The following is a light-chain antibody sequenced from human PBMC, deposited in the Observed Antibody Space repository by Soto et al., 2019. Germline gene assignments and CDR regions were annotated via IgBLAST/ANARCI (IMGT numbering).Light chain of an antibody. J-gene: IGLJ2*01. V-gene: IGLV2-14*03. CDR3: SSYTSSSTRL. CDR2: DVT. Sequence: QSALTQPASVSGSPGQSITISCTGTSSDVGGYNYVSWYQQHPDKAPKLMIYDVTNRPSGVSNRFSGSKSDNTASLTISGLQAEDEADYYCSSYTSSSTRLFGGGTQLTVL. CDR1: SSDVGGYNY.